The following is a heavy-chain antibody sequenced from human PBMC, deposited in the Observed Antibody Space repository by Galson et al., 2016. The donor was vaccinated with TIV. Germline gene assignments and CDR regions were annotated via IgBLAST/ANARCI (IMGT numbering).Heavy chain of an antibody. Sequence: QSGAEVKKPGESLKISCKASGYTFPTYWIAWVRQMPGKGLEWMGIIYPDDSDTKYIPSFQGQITLSADKSISTAYLQWSSLKASDTAIYYCARRADSSGYYYSFDYWGQGTLVTVSS. V-gene: IGHV5-51*03. D-gene: IGHD3-22*01. CDR2: IYPDDSDT. J-gene: IGHJ4*02. CDR1: GYTFPTYW. CDR3: ARRADSSGYYYSFDY.